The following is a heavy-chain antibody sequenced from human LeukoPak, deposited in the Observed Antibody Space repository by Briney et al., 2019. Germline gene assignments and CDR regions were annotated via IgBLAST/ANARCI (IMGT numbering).Heavy chain of an antibody. CDR1: GGTFDRCS. CDR2: INPNSGDT. CDR3: VRDASYYYDSSASGRDY. J-gene: IGHJ4*02. Sequence: ASVNVSCKGSGGTFDRCSINWVRQAPGQGLEWMGRINPNSGDTNYAQKFQGRGTMTRDTSISTAYMELNRLRSDDTAVYYCVRDASYYYDSSASGRDYWGQGPLVTVSS. D-gene: IGHD3-22*01. V-gene: IGHV1-2*06.